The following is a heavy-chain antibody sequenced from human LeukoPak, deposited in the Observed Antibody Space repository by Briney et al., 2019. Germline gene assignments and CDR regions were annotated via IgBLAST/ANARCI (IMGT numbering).Heavy chain of an antibody. CDR1: GFTFSSNY. Sequence: PGGSLRLSCAASGFTFSSNYMSWVRQAPGKGLEWVSVIYSGGSTYYADSVKGRFSISRDNSKNTLYLQMNSLRAEDTAVYYCARDIKGRYFDYWGQGTLVTVSS. CDR3: ARDIKGRYFDY. D-gene: IGHD3-10*01. V-gene: IGHV3-53*01. J-gene: IGHJ4*02. CDR2: IYSGGST.